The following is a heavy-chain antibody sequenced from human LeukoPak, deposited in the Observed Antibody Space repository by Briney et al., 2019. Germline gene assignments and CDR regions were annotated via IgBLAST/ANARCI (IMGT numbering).Heavy chain of an antibody. D-gene: IGHD3-3*01. V-gene: IGHV3-7*01. Sequence: GGSLRLSCAASGFTFSSYWMSWVRQAPGKGLEWVANIKEDGTEKYYVDSVNGRFTISRDNAKNSLCLQMNSLTAEDTAVYYCARAVFWSGPLDYWGQGTLVTVSS. J-gene: IGHJ4*02. CDR1: GFTFSSYW. CDR3: ARAVFWSGPLDY. CDR2: IKEDGTEK.